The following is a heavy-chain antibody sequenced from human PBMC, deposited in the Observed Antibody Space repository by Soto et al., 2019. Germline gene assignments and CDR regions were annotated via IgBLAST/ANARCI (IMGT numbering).Heavy chain of an antibody. Sequence: ASVKVSCKASGGTFSIYAIIWVRQAPGQGLEWMGGIIPISGTANYAQKFQGRVTITADESTSTAYMELSSLRSEDTAVYYCARSQGSSTSLEIYYYYYYGMDVWGQGTTVTVSS. CDR2: IIPISGTA. CDR3: ARSQGSSTSLEIYYYYYYGMDV. J-gene: IGHJ6*02. CDR1: GGTFSIYA. D-gene: IGHD2-2*01. V-gene: IGHV1-69*13.